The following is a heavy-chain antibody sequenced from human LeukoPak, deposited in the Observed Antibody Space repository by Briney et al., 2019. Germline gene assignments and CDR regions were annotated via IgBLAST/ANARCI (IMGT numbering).Heavy chain of an antibody. J-gene: IGHJ6*02. CDR2: IKQDGSEK. CDR3: ARCGYGYYYYGMDV. D-gene: IGHD5-18*01. V-gene: IGHV3-7*01. Sequence: PGGSLRLSCAASGFTFSSYWMSWVRQAPEKGQEWVANIKQDGSEKYYVDSVKGRFTISRDNAKNSLYLQMNSLRAEDTAVYYCARCGYGYYYYGMDVWGQGTTVTVSS. CDR1: GFTFSSYW.